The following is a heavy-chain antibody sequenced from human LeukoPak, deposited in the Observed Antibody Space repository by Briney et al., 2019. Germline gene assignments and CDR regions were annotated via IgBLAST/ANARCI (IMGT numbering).Heavy chain of an antibody. CDR3: ARPGGSYSENAFDI. D-gene: IGHD1-26*01. CDR1: GGSISSSSYY. J-gene: IGHJ3*02. CDR2: IYYSGST. Sequence: SETLSLTCTVSGGSISSSSYYWGWIRQPPGKGLEWIGSIYYSGSTYYNPSLKSRVTISVDTSKNQFSLKLSSVTAADTAVYYCARPGGSYSENAFDIWGQGTMVTLSS. V-gene: IGHV4-39*01.